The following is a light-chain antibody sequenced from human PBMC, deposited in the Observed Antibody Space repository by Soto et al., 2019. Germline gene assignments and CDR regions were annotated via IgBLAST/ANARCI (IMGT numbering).Light chain of an antibody. CDR1: SSDIGSNNY. Sequence: QPVLTQPASVSGSPGQSITISCTGTSSDIGSNNYVSWYQQHPGKAPKVMIYEVSNRPSGVSNRFSGSKSGNTASLTISGLQAEDEADYYCSSYTVNSVTLYVFGSGTKLTVL. CDR2: EVS. J-gene: IGLJ1*01. CDR3: SSYTVNSVTLYV. V-gene: IGLV2-14*01.